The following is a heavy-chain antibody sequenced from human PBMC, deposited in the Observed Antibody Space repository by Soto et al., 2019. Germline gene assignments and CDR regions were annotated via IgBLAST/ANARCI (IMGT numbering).Heavy chain of an antibody. V-gene: IGHV3-21*01. D-gene: IGHD6-19*01. CDR3: ARDEWTGSGWSNDAFDM. CDR2: ISSGSSYI. J-gene: IGHJ3*02. CDR1: GFTFSSYS. Sequence: GGSLRLSCAASGFTFSSYSMNWVRQAPGKGLEWVSSISSGSSYIYYADSVKGRFTISRDNAKNSLYLQMNSLRAEDTAVYYCARDEWTGSGWSNDAFDMWGQGTMVTVSS.